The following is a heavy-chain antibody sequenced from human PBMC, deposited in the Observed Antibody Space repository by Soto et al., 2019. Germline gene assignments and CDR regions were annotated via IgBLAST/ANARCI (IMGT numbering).Heavy chain of an antibody. Sequence: LKISCKASGYSITYYWIGWVRQMPGQGLEWMGIIYPDDSDTRYSPSFQGQVTISADKSISTAYLQWSSLKASDTAMYYCTRGGVSARTFDYWGQGSLVTVSS. V-gene: IGHV5-51*01. D-gene: IGHD6-6*01. J-gene: IGHJ4*02. CDR2: IYPDDSDT. CDR3: TRGGVSARTFDY. CDR1: GYSITYYW.